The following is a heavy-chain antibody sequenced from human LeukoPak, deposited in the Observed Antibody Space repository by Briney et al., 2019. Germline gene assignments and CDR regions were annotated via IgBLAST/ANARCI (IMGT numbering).Heavy chain of an antibody. V-gene: IGHV4-34*12. CDR2: IIHSGST. Sequence: SETLSLTCAVYGGSFSGYYWSWIRQPPGKGLEWIGEIIHSGSTNYNPSLKSRVTISVDTSKNQFSLKLSSVTAADTAVYYCGWYNDYWGRGTLVTVSS. CDR3: GWYNDY. CDR1: GGSFSGYY. J-gene: IGHJ4*02. D-gene: IGHD1-1*01.